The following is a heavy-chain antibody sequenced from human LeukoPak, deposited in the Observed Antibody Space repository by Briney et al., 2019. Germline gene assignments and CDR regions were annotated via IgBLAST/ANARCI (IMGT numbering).Heavy chain of an antibody. CDR2: FDPEEGET. J-gene: IGHJ6*03. V-gene: IGHV1-24*01. D-gene: IGHD3-10*01. CDR3: ATASVSMWFRDLYYMDV. Sequence: GASVKVSCKVSGHTLSGLSIHWVRQAPGKGLEWLGGFDPEEGETIYAQNFQGRVIMTEDTSTDTSYMDLSSLRSEDTAIYYCATASVSMWFRDLYYMDVCGKGTSVTVSS. CDR1: GHTLSGLS.